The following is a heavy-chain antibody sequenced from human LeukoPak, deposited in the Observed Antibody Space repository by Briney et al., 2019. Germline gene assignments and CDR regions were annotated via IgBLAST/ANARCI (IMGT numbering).Heavy chain of an antibody. CDR1: GYSFTSYW. J-gene: IGHJ6*03. D-gene: IGHD2-8*01. CDR3: ARHGHCTNGVCYSNYYYYMDV. CDR2: IYPDDSDT. Sequence: GESLKISCKGSGYSFTSYWIVWVRQMPGKGLEWMRIIYPDDSDTRYSPSFEGQVIIPVDKSISTAYLQWSSLKASDTATYSCARHGHCTNGVCYSNYYYYMDVWGKGTTVTVSS. V-gene: IGHV5-51*01.